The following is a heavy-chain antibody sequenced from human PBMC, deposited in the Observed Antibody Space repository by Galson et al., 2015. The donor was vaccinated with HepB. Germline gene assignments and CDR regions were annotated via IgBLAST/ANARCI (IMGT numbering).Heavy chain of an antibody. CDR3: AKDVSSSSVWYFDL. J-gene: IGHJ2*01. V-gene: IGHV3-23*01. CDR2: ISGSGGST. CDR1: GLTFSSYV. D-gene: IGHD6-6*01. Sequence: SLRLSCAVSGLTFSSYVMSWVRQAPGKGLEWVSAISGSGGSTYYADPVKGRFTISRDNYRNMVFLQMNSLRAEDTAVYYCAKDVSSSSVWYFDLWGRGTLVTVSS.